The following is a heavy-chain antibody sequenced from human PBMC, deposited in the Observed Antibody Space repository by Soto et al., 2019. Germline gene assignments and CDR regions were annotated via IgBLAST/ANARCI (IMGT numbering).Heavy chain of an antibody. Sequence: SETLSLTCSVSGAALNSGNYYWSWIRQVPGKGLEWIGHIYVTGAVDYNPSLRDRITISQDTSERQFSLNLRLVTAANTAVYYCARLRIATNNYKWFDPWGQGTLVTV. CDR2: IYVTGAV. D-gene: IGHD2-21*01. CDR1: GAALNSGNYY. J-gene: IGHJ5*02. V-gene: IGHV4-31*03. CDR3: ARLRIATNNYKWFDP.